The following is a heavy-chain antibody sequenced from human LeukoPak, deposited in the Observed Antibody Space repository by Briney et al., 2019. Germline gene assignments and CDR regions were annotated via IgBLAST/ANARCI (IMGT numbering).Heavy chain of an antibody. CDR3: ARSAPATWYFEL. CDR2: IITYGGSR. Sequence: GGSLRLSCAASGFTFSNYWMHWVRQVPGKGLVWVSRIITYGGSRSHGDSVKGRFNIPRDHARNTLYLQMNSLRAEDTAVYYCARSAPATWYFELWGRGTLVTVSS. J-gene: IGHJ2*01. D-gene: IGHD2-2*01. V-gene: IGHV3-74*01. CDR1: GFTFSNYW.